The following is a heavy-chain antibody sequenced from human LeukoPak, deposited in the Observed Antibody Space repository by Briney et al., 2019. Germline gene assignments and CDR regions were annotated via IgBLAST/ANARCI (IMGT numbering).Heavy chain of an antibody. J-gene: IGHJ6*04. CDR3: ARGPCRGTYYVMDV. V-gene: IGHV3-13*01. CDR2: IGTASNT. D-gene: IGHD1/OR15-1a*01. Sequence: PGRSLRLSCAVSGFTLSSFDMHWVRQPTGQGLEWVSTIGTASNTYYPGSVKGRFTLSRDNAKDSSYLHMTSLKARDTPFNSCARGPCRGTYYVMDVWRKGTKVTVSS. CDR1: GFTLSSFD.